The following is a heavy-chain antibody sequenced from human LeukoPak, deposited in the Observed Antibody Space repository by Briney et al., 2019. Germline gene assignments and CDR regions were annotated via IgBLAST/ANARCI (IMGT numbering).Heavy chain of an antibody. CDR3: AKEHQWNDAFDI. V-gene: IGHV3-23*01. D-gene: IGHD6-19*01. J-gene: IGHJ3*02. CDR2: ISGSGGST. Sequence: GGSLRLSCAASGFAFSTYAMSWVRQAPGKGLEWVSAISGSGGSTYYADSVKGRFTISRDNSKNTLYLQMNSLRAEDTAVYYCAKEHQWNDAFDIWGQGTMVTVSS. CDR1: GFAFSTYA.